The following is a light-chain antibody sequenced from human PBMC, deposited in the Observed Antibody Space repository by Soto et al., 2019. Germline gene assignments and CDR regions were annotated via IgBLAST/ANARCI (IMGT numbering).Light chain of an antibody. CDR3: QQYETFPRT. CDR1: QSVSSNF. V-gene: IGKV3-20*01. Sequence: SVLTQSPGTLSLSQGERTTLSCRASQSVSSNFLDWYQQKPGQAPRLLIYGASSRATGIPDRFSGSGSGTDFTLTISRLEPEDFAVYYCQQYETFPRTFGQGTKMDI. CDR2: GAS. J-gene: IGKJ1*01.